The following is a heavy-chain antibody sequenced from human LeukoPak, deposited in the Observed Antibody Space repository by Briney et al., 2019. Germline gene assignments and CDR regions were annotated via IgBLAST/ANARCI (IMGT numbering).Heavy chain of an antibody. V-gene: IGHV4-34*01. CDR1: GGSFSGYY. CDR3: ARGVYYGDYLSRLRKRYFDY. Sequence: SETLSLTCAVDGGSFSGYYWSWIRQPPGKGLEWIGEINHSGSTNYNPSIKSRVTISVDTSKNQFSLKLSSVTAADTAVYYCARGVYYGDYLSRLRKRYFDYWGQGTLVTVSS. D-gene: IGHD4-17*01. CDR2: INHSGST. J-gene: IGHJ4*02.